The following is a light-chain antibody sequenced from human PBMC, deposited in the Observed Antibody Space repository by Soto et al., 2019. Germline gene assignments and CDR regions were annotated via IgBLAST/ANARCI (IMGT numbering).Light chain of an antibody. J-gene: IGKJ1*01. Sequence: MGMTQYPLSLSVTHEEAASISCMSSARLLHKNGYNYVDWYMQKPGQSPQLLIYLGSNRASGVPDRFSGSGSDTYFTLKISRVEADDVGVYYCIQPLENFRTFGQGTKVDIK. CDR1: ARLLHKNGYNY. CDR2: LGS. CDR3: IQPLENFRT. V-gene: IGKV2-28*01.